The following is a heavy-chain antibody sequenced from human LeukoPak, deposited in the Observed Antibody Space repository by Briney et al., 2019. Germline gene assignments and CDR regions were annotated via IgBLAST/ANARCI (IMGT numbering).Heavy chain of an antibody. CDR3: ARARGSYSFDY. D-gene: IGHD1-26*01. CDR2: IKQDGSEK. J-gene: IGHJ4*02. CDR1: GFTFSNYW. V-gene: IGHV3-7*01. Sequence: GGSLRLSCAASGFTFSNYWMTWVRQAPGKGLEWVANIKQDGSEKYYVDSVKGRFTIPRDNAKNSLYLEMNSLRAEDTAVFYCARARGSYSFDYWGQGTLVTVSS.